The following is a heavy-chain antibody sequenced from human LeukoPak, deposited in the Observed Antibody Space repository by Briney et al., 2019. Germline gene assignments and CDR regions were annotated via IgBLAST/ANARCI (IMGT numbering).Heavy chain of an antibody. D-gene: IGHD3-10*02. CDR1: GFTFSSYA. J-gene: IGHJ4*02. Sequence: GGSLRLSCAASGFTFSSYAMSWVRQAPGKGLEWVSVFSGNGESTDYADSVKGRFTIFRDNSKNALYLQMNSLRAEDTAVYYCAKGNTMYTAYYFDYWGQGTLVTVSS. CDR2: FSGNGEST. V-gene: IGHV3-23*01. CDR3: AKGNTMYTAYYFDY.